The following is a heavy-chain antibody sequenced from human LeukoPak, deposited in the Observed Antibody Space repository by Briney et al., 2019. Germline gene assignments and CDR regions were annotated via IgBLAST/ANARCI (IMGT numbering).Heavy chain of an antibody. CDR1: GYTFTGYY. Sequence: ASVKVSCKASGYTFTGYYMHWVRQAPGQGLEWMGWINPNSGGTNYAQKLQGRVTMTRDTSISTAYMELSRLRSDDTAVYYCAREGSGHGYNYDYWGQGTLVTVSS. CDR2: INPNSGGT. J-gene: IGHJ4*02. CDR3: AREGSGHGYNYDY. V-gene: IGHV1-2*02. D-gene: IGHD5-24*01.